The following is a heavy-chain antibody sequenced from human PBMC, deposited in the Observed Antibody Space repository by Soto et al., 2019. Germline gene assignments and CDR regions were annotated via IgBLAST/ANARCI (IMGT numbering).Heavy chain of an antibody. CDR1: GDSISTSGYY. Sequence: QLQLQESGPGLVKPSETLSLTCTVSGDSISTSGYYWAWIRQPPGKGLEWIGSISYSGSPSYNPSLASRLTISVDTSKNHLSLRLTSVTAADTAVYYCASHPSSGTTHRSDYWGQGTLVTVSS. CDR2: ISYSGSP. V-gene: IGHV4-39*02. CDR3: ASHPSSGTTHRSDY. J-gene: IGHJ4*02. D-gene: IGHD1-26*01.